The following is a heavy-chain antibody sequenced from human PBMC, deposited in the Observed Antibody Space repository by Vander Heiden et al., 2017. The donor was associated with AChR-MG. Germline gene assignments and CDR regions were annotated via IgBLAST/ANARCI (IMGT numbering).Heavy chain of an antibody. J-gene: IGHJ6*03. D-gene: IGHD2-15*01. CDR3: ARGPPSLPLPAYYYYMDV. V-gene: IGHV1-69*06. Sequence: QVQLVQSGAEVKKPGSSVKVSCKASGGTFSSYAISWVRQAPGQGLEWMGGIIPIFGTANYAQKFQGRVTITADKSTSTAYMELSSLRSEDTAVYYCARGPPSLPLPAYYYYMDVWGKGTTVTVSS. CDR1: GGTFSSYA. CDR2: IIPIFGTA.